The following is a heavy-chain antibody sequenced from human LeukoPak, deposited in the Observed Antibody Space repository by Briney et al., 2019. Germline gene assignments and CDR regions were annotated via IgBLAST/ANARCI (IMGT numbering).Heavy chain of an antibody. J-gene: IGHJ4*02. CDR1: GYTFTSYY. D-gene: IGHD2-2*01. CDR2: INPSGGST. CDR3: AILSVLPAASGTY. V-gene: IGHV1-46*01. Sequence: ASVKVSCKASGYTFTSYYMHWVRQAPGQGLEWMGIINPSGGSTTHAQKFQGRVTMTRDTSTNTVYMELSSLRSEDTAVYYCAILSVLPAASGTYWGQGTLVTVSS.